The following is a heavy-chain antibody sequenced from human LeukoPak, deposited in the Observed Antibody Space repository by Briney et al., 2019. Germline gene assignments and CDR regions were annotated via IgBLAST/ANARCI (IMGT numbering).Heavy chain of an antibody. CDR3: ARGGYIYGSFDN. Sequence: GATVKVSCKASGYSFTNYYLHWVRQAPGQGHEYMGIINPSGGSSGGGTTYAQKFQGRVTMTRDTSTNTVYMELSNLRSEDTAVYYCARGGYIYGSFDNWGQGTLVNVSS. D-gene: IGHD5-18*01. CDR1: GYSFTNYY. J-gene: IGHJ4*02. V-gene: IGHV1-46*01. CDR2: INPSGGSSGGGT.